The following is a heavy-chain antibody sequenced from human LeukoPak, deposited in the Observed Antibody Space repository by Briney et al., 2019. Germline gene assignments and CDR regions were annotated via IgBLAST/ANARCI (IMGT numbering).Heavy chain of an antibody. CDR1: GFTFSSYS. D-gene: IGHD1-14*01. CDR2: IAKNKRTI. J-gene: IGHJ6*04. CDR3: AREYKAHQDLDA. Sequence: QAGGSLRLSCAASGFTFSSYSMNWVRQSPGQGLEWVAAIAKNKRTIDYAVSVKGRFTISRDDAKASLYLQMDSLRAEDTAVYYCAREYKAHQDLDAWGRGATVTVSS. V-gene: IGHV3-48*04.